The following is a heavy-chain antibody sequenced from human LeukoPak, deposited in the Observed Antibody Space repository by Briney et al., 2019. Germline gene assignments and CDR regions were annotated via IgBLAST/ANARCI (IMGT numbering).Heavy chain of an antibody. CDR1: GFTFSDYY. Sequence: PGGSLRLSCAASGFTFSDYYMSWIRQAPGKGLEWVSSISSRGSTKYYADSVKGRFTISRDNTKNSLYLQMDSLRAEDTAVYYCARDRAADRGDWFDPWGQGTLVTVSS. CDR2: ISSRGSTK. V-gene: IGHV3-11*01. D-gene: IGHD3-10*01. J-gene: IGHJ5*02. CDR3: ARDRAADRGDWFDP.